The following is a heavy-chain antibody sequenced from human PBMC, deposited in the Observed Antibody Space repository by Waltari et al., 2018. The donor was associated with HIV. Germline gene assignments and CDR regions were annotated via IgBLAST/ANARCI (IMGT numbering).Heavy chain of an antibody. CDR3: ARDYYDSSGYYYGYSP. CDR1: GGPIRWSS. V-gene: IGHV4-59*01. J-gene: IGHJ5*02. D-gene: IGHD3-22*01. CDR2: IYYSGST. Sequence: QVQLQELGPGIGKPSGTLSLTCPGPGGPIRWSSLGLVRQPPGKGLEWIGYIYYSGSTNYNPSLKSRVTISVDTSKNQFSLKLSSVTAADTAVYYCARDYYDSSGYYYGYSPWGQGTLVTVSS.